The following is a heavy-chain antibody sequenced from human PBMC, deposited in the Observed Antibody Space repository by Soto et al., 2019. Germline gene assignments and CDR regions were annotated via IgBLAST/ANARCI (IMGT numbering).Heavy chain of an antibody. Sequence: EVQLVESGGGLIQPGGSLRLSCEVSGFSVSGNYMSWVRQAPGKGLDWVSVIYSGGSRYYPDSVRGRFTISRDESQNTLYLQMNNLRAEDTAVYYCARSMMVRGVLFDLWGRGSLVSVSS. CDR3: ARSMMVRGVLFDL. CDR2: IYSGGSR. D-gene: IGHD3-10*01. J-gene: IGHJ4*02. CDR1: GFSVSGNY. V-gene: IGHV3-53*01.